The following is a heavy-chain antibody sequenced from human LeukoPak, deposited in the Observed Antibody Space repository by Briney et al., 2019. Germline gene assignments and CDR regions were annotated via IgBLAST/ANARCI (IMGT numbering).Heavy chain of an antibody. J-gene: IGHJ4*02. CDR1: GFTFSSYW. CDR2: IKQDGSEK. D-gene: IGHD6-13*01. CDR3: ARDIGLLAAAGNIHLKGGPIDY. V-gene: IGHV3-7*01. Sequence: SGGSLRLSCAVSGFTFSSYWMSWVRQAPGKGLEWVANIKQDGSEKYYVDSVKGRFTISRDNAKNSLCLQMNSLRAEDTAVYYCARDIGLLAAAGNIHLKGGPIDYWGQGTLVTVSS.